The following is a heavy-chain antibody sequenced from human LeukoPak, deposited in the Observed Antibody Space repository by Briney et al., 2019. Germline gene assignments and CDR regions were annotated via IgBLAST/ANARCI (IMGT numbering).Heavy chain of an antibody. Sequence: SETLSLTCTVSGGSISSYYWSWIRQPPGKGLEWIGYIYYTGSTNYNPSLKSRVTISVDTSKNQFSLKLSSVTAADTAVYYCTTYSYYYGSGRPMNYFDYWGQGTLVTVSS. CDR1: GGSISSYY. J-gene: IGHJ4*02. CDR2: IYYTGST. V-gene: IGHV4-59*01. D-gene: IGHD3-10*01. CDR3: TTYSYYYGSGRPMNYFDY.